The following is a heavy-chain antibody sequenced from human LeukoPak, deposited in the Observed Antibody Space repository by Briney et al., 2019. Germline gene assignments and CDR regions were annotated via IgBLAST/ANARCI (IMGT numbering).Heavy chain of an antibody. CDR3: ARIAAVATSD. CDR1: GFTFSSYS. J-gene: IGHJ4*02. D-gene: IGHD5-12*01. CDR2: ISSSSSYI. Sequence: GGSLRLSCAASGFTFSSYSVNWVRQAPGKGLEWISSISSSSSYIYYADSVKGRFTISRDNAKNSLYLQMNSLRAEDTAVYYCARIAAVATSDWGQGTLITVSS. V-gene: IGHV3-21*01.